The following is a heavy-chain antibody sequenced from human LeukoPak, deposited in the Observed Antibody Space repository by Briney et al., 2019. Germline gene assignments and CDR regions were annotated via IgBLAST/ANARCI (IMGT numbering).Heavy chain of an antibody. CDR2: ICYSGST. Sequence: SETLSLTCTVSGGSISSYYWSWIRQPPGKGLDWIGYICYSGSTNYNPSLKSRVTISVDTSKNQFSLKLSSVTAADTAVYYCARGALVTMVRGVIITTSHFDYWGQGTLVTVSS. V-gene: IGHV4-59*01. CDR3: ARGALVTMVRGVIITTSHFDY. J-gene: IGHJ4*02. D-gene: IGHD3-10*01. CDR1: GGSISSYY.